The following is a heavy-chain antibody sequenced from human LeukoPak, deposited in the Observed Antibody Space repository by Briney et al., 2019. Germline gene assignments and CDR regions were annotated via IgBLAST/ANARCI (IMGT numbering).Heavy chain of an antibody. V-gene: IGHV4-4*07. D-gene: IGHD6-13*01. Sequence: PSETLSLTCTVSGGSISSYYWSWIRQPAGKGLEWIGRIYTSGSTNYNPSLKSRVTMSVDTSKNQFSLKLSSVTAADMAVYYCARVVGISSSWDRDAFDIWGQGTMATVSS. CDR2: IYTSGST. CDR3: ARVVGISSSWDRDAFDI. J-gene: IGHJ3*02. CDR1: GGSISSYY.